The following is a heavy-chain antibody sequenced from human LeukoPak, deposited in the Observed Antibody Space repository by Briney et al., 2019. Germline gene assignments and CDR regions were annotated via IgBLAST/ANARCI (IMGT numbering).Heavy chain of an antibody. V-gene: IGHV3-30*03. D-gene: IGHD6-19*01. CDR1: GFTFSSYG. Sequence: GGSLRLSCAASGFTFSSYGMHWVRQAPGKGLEWVAVISYDGSNKYYADSVKGRFTISRDNAKNSLYLQMNSLRAEDTAVYYCASLALAVAGPNFDSWGQGTLVTVSS. CDR2: ISYDGSNK. J-gene: IGHJ4*02. CDR3: ASLALAVAGPNFDS.